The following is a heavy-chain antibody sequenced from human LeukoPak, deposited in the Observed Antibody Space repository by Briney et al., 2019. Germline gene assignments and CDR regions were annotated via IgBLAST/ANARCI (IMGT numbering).Heavy chain of an antibody. J-gene: IGHJ5*02. Sequence: SWTLSLTCAISGASISSTNWWIWVRQPPGKGLEWIGEMHHSGRTNYNPSLKSRITISVDKSKNQFFLRLNSVAAADTALYYCARAQEGCSRASCYLEPWGQGTLVTVSS. CDR1: GASISSTNW. CDR2: MHHSGRT. D-gene: IGHD2-2*01. CDR3: ARAQEGCSRASCYLEP. V-gene: IGHV4-4*02.